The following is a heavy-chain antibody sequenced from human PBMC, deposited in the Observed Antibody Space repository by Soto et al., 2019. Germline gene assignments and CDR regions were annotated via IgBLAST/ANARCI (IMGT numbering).Heavy chain of an antibody. J-gene: IGHJ4*02. CDR1: GGTFSSYA. CDR2: IIPIFGTA. D-gene: IGHD3-22*01. V-gene: IGHV1-69*05. Sequence: SVKVSCKASGGTFSSYAISWVRQAPGQGLEWMGGIIPIFGTANYAQKFQGRVTMTTDTSTSTAYMELRSLRSDDTAVYYCARDLPTDYYDSSGYSSFDYWGQGTLVTVSS. CDR3: ARDLPTDYYDSSGYSSFDY.